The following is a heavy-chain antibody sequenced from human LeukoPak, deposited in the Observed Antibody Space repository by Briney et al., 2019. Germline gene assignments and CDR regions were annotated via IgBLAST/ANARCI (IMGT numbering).Heavy chain of an antibody. CDR3: ARGPWCSSTSCYSFDP. Sequence: PSETLSRTCTVSGGSISGGGYYWSWIRQPPGKGLEWIGYIYQSGSTYYNPSLKSRVIISVDRSSNQFSLKLSSVTAADTAVYYCARGPWCSSTSCYSFDPWGQGTLVTVSS. CDR2: IYQSGST. CDR1: GGSISGGGYY. D-gene: IGHD2-2*01. V-gene: IGHV4-30-2*01. J-gene: IGHJ5*02.